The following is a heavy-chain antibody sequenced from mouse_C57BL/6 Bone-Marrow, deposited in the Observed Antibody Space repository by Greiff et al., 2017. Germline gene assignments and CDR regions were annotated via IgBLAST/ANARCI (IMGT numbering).Heavy chain of an antibody. Sequence: VKLMESGPELVKPGASVKISCKASGYTFTDYYINWVKQRPGQGLEWIGWIFPGSGSTSYNEKFKGQATLTADKSSSTAYMELRSLTSEDSAVYFCARLNPYYFDYWGRGTTVTVSS. V-gene: IGHV1-75*01. CDR3: ARLNPYYFDY. J-gene: IGHJ2*01. CDR1: GYTFTDYY. D-gene: IGHD1-3*01. CDR2: IFPGSGST.